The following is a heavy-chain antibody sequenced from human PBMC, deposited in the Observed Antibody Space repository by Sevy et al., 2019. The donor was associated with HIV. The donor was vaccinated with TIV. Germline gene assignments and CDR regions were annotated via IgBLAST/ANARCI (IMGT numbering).Heavy chain of an antibody. CDR2: FSFGCGRI. CDR1: GFTFAKYS. J-gene: IGHJ4*02. D-gene: IGHD2-8*01. V-gene: IGHV3-23*01. Sequence: GGTLRLSCAASGFTFAKYSMSWVRQAPGKGLEWVSTFSFGCGRINYTDSVKGRFTISRDDSKNTLFLQMNSLRAEDTATYFCAREGCTQPHDYWGQGTLVTVSS. CDR3: AREGCTQPHDY.